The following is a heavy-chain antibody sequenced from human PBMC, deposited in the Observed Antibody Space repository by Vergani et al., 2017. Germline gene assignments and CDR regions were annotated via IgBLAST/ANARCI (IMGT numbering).Heavy chain of an antibody. CDR2: VFHTGTA. D-gene: IGHD2-2*01. CDR3: ARSFGYITSPGRFDP. Sequence: QVQLVESGPGLVKPSETLSLTCTVSGGSLSSYYWNWIRQPAGKGLEWVGRVFHTGTADYNPSLNSRVTLSVDTSKNQVSLKLTSVTASDTASDYCARSFGYITSPGRFDPWGQGTLVVVSS. CDR1: GGSLSSYY. J-gene: IGHJ5*02. V-gene: IGHV4-4*07.